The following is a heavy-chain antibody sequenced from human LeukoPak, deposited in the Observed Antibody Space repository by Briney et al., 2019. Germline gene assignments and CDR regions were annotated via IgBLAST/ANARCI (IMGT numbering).Heavy chain of an antibody. Sequence: ASVKVSCKASGYTLTDYYMHWVRQAPGQGLEWMGRINPNSGGTNYAQKFQGRVTMARDTSISTVYMELSRLRSDDTAVYYCARVGYYESSGYYEYWGQGTLVTVSS. CDR3: ARVGYYESSGYYEY. J-gene: IGHJ4*02. D-gene: IGHD3-22*01. CDR1: GYTLTDYY. V-gene: IGHV1-2*06. CDR2: INPNSGGT.